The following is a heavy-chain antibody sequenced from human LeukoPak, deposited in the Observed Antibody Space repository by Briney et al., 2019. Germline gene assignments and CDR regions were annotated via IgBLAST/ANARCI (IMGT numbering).Heavy chain of an antibody. CDR1: GFTFNSYA. J-gene: IGHJ4*02. V-gene: IGHV3-23*01. CDR3: AKSPYDH. CDR2: ISGGDNNT. Sequence: PXGSLRLSCAASGFTFNSYAMSWVRQAPGKGLEWVSTISGGDNNTYYADSVKGRSTISRDNSKNTVYLQVNSLRADDTAVYYCAKSPYDHWGQGTLVTVSS.